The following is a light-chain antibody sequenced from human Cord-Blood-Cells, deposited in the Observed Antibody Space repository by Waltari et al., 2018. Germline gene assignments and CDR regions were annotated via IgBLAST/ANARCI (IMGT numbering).Light chain of an antibody. CDR1: QGVLYSSNNKNY. V-gene: IGKV4-1*01. CDR3: QQYYSTPIT. CDR2: WAS. Sequence: DIVMTQSPDSLAVSLGERATINCKSSQGVLYSSNNKNYLAWYQQKPGQPPSLLIYWASTRESGVPDRFSGRGSGTDFTHTISSLQAEDVAVYYCQQYYSTPITFGQGTRLEIK. J-gene: IGKJ5*01.